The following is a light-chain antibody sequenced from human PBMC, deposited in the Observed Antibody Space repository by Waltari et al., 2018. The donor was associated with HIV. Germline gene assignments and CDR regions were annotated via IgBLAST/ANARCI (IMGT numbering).Light chain of an antibody. CDR1: QSVLYPSNNKKY. Sequence: DIVMTQSPDSLAVSLGERATVNCKSSQSVLYPSNNKKYLAWYQQKPGQPPKLLIYWASSRECGVPNRFSGSGSGTYFTRTSSSLQAEDVAVYYCQQYYSTPWTFGQGTKVEIK. J-gene: IGKJ1*01. CDR2: WAS. CDR3: QQYYSTPWT. V-gene: IGKV4-1*01.